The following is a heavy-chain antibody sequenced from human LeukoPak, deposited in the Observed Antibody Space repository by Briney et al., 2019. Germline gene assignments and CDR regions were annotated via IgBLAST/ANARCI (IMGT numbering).Heavy chain of an antibody. CDR3: AKRQGPNSGSYDYFDP. CDR1: GGSISSYY. V-gene: IGHV4-4*09. D-gene: IGHD1-26*01. Sequence: SETLSLTCTVSGGSISSYYWSWIRQPPGQGLEWIAYIHSSGYTNYNPSLKSRVTISVDTSKNQFSLKVTSVSAADTAVYYCAKRQGPNSGSYDYFDPWGQGTLVTVSS. CDR2: IHSSGYT. J-gene: IGHJ5*02.